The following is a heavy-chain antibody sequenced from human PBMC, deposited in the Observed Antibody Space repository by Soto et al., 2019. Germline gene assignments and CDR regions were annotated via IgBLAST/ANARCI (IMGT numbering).Heavy chain of an antibody. D-gene: IGHD3-3*01. Sequence: ASVKVSCKASGYTFTNYGITWVRQAPGQGLEWMGWISAYNGDTHYTQRLQGRVTMTTDTSTSTAYMELSRLRSDDTAVYYCARGSLTIFEVNWFDPWGQGTLVTVSS. CDR1: GYTFTNYG. CDR2: ISAYNGDT. CDR3: ARGSLTIFEVNWFDP. V-gene: IGHV1-18*01. J-gene: IGHJ5*02.